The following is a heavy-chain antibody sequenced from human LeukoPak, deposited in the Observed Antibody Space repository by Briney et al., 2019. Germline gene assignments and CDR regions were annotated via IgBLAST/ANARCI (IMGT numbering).Heavy chain of an antibody. CDR2: FDPEDGET. CDR1: GYTLTELS. J-gene: IGHJ1*01. Sequence: ASVKVSCKVSGYTLTELSMHWVRQAPGKGLEWMGGFDPEDGETIYAQKFQGRVTMTEDTSTDTAYMELSSLRSEDTAVYYCATGPRIYCSGGSCFAGAYFQHWGQGTLSPSPQ. V-gene: IGHV1-24*01. CDR3: ATGPRIYCSGGSCFAGAYFQH. D-gene: IGHD2-15*01.